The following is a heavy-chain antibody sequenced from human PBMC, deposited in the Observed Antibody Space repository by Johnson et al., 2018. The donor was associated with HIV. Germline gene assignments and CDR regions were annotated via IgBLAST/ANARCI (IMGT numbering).Heavy chain of an antibody. Sequence: QMQLVESGGGVVQPGRSLRLSCVASGFTFSDYWMSWVRQAPGKGLEWVANIKQDGSNKYYADSVKGRFTISRDNSKNTLYLQMNSLRAEDTAVYYCARDSSFSYYYSDAFDIWGQGTMVTVSS. CDR2: IKQDGSNK. CDR3: ARDSSFSYYYSDAFDI. CDR1: GFTFSDYW. D-gene: IGHD3-10*01. V-gene: IGHV3-30*03. J-gene: IGHJ3*02.